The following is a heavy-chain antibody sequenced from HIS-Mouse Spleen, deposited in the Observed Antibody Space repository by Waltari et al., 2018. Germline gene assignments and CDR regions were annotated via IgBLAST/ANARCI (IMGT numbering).Heavy chain of an antibody. V-gene: IGHV1-69*04. D-gene: IGHD6-13*01. Sequence: QVQLVQSGAEVKKPGSSVKVSCKASGCPFSSYAISWLGQAPGQGLEWMGRIIPILGIANYAQKFQGRVTITADKSTSTAYMELSSLRSEDTAVYYCARHPEIAAAVRAFDIWGQGTMVTVSS. CDR1: GCPFSSYA. J-gene: IGHJ3*02. CDR2: IIPILGIA. CDR3: ARHPEIAAAVRAFDI.